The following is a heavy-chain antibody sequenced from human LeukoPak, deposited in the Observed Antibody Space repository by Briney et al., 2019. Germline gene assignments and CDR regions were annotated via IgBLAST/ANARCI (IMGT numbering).Heavy chain of an antibody. J-gene: IGHJ4*02. CDR2: IYYSGST. CDR3: ARDDCSGGSCYSDY. Sequence: SETLSLTCTVSGGSISSGGYYWSWIRQHPGKGLERIGYIYYSGSTYYNPSLKSRVTIPVDTSKNQFSLKLSSVTAADTAVYYCARDDCSGGSCYSDYWGQGTLVTVSS. V-gene: IGHV4-31*03. D-gene: IGHD2-15*01. CDR1: GGSISSGGYY.